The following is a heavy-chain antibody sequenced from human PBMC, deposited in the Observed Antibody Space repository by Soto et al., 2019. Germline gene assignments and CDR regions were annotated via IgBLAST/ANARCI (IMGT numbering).Heavy chain of an antibody. Sequence: QITLKESGPSLVKPTQTLTLTCTFSGFSLTNTGVTVGWIRQPPGKALEWLALVYWHDDKRYNPSLRNRLTLAKTTSNIQLALTLPNVRPVDTATYDGAHEHFEILPGPFDPWGRGTLVTVSS. CDR1: GFSLTNTGVT. J-gene: IGHJ5*02. D-gene: IGHD3-9*01. CDR3: AHEHFEILPGPFDP. V-gene: IGHV2-5*01. CDR2: VYWHDDK.